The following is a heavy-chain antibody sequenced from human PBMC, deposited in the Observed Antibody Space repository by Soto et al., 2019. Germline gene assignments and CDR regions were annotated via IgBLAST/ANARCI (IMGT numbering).Heavy chain of an antibody. CDR2: VSAYNADT. Sequence: SVKATCKAPGYSFTDCGIAWVRQAPGQGLEWMGWVSAYNADTIYAQNLPGRVTMTTATSTNTAFMDLRSLRSDDSAVYYCARDQNQGWGNSFYGMDVWGQGITVTAP. D-gene: IGHD7-27*01. V-gene: IGHV1-18*01. CDR1: GYSFTDCG. CDR3: ARDQNQGWGNSFYGMDV. J-gene: IGHJ6*02.